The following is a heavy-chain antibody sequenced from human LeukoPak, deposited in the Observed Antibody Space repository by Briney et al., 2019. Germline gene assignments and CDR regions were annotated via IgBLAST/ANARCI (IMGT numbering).Heavy chain of an antibody. Sequence: GESLKISCKGSGYSFTSYWIGWVRQMPGKGLEWMGIIYPGDSDTRYSPSFQGQVTISADKSISTAYLQWSSLKASDTAMYYCARRYYYGSGTKYYFDYWGRGTLVTVSS. D-gene: IGHD3-10*01. CDR1: GYSFTSYW. CDR3: ARRYYYGSGTKYYFDY. CDR2: IYPGDSDT. V-gene: IGHV5-51*01. J-gene: IGHJ4*02.